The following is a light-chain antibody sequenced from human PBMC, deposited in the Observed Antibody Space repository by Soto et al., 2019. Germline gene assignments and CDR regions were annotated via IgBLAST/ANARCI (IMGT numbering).Light chain of an antibody. CDR1: QSFSSD. V-gene: IGKV3-15*01. CDR2: GAS. J-gene: IGKJ2*01. CDR3: HQYNNWPYT. Sequence: ETVMTQSPATQSVSPGDGATLSCRASQSFSSDLAWYQQKPGQAPRLLIYGASSRATGIPARFSGSGSGTQFTLTISSLQSEDFAIYYCHQYNNWPYTFGQGTELEIK.